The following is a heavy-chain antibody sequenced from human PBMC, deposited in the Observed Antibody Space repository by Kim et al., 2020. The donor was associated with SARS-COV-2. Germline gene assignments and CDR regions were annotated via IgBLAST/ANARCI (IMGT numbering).Heavy chain of an antibody. CDR1: GYTLTELS. V-gene: IGHV1-24*01. D-gene: IGHD3-3*01. CDR2: FDIEDGET. Sequence: ASVKVSCKVSGYTLTELSMHWVRQAPGKGLEWMGGFDIEDGETIYAQKFQGRVTMTEDTSTDTAYRELSSLRSEDTAVYYCAIQIAYSHITIFGVVTPGAFDIWGQGTMVTVSS. J-gene: IGHJ3*02. CDR3: AIQIAYSHITIFGVVTPGAFDI.